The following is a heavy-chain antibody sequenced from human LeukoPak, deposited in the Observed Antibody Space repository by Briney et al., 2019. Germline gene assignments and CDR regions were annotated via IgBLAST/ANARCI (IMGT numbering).Heavy chain of an antibody. CDR1: GYSISSGYY. CDR2: IYHSGST. D-gene: IGHD6-19*01. V-gene: IGHV4-38-2*02. CDR3: ARLEPGIAVAGTGLLDY. J-gene: IGHJ4*02. Sequence: PSETLSLTCTVSGYSISSGYYWGWIRQPPGKGLEWIGSIYHSGSTYYNPSLKSRVTISVDTSKNQFSLKLSSVTAADTAVYYCARLEPGIAVAGTGLLDYWGQGTLVTVSS.